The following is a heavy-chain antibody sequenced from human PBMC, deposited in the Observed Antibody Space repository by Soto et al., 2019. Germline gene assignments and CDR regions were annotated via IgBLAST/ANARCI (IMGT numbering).Heavy chain of an antibody. J-gene: IGHJ4*02. V-gene: IGHV4-39*01. CDR1: GGSIGTNDHY. CDR3: ARHLLYFLMDF. CDR2: ISYSGNT. Sequence: QLQLQESGPGLVKPSETLSLTCTVSGGSIGTNDHYWGWIRRPPGKGLEWIASISYSGNTYYAPSLKSRVTISADTSKNQFSLKLSSVTAEETAIYYCARHLLYFLMDFWGQVIPVTVSS. D-gene: IGHD2-8*01.